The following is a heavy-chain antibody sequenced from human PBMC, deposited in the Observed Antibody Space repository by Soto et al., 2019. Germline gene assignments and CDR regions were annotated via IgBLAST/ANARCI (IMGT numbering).Heavy chain of an antibody. CDR2: IIPIFGTS. J-gene: IGHJ1*01. Sequence: ASVKVSCKASGYTFTSYGISWVRQAPGQGLEWMGGIIPIFGTSNYAQKFQGRITITADGSPSTAYMELNSLRSEDTAVYYCVSSPAEYFQNWGQGTLVTVSS. CDR3: VSSPAEYFQN. D-gene: IGHD6-6*01. V-gene: IGHV1-69*13. CDR1: GYTFTSYG.